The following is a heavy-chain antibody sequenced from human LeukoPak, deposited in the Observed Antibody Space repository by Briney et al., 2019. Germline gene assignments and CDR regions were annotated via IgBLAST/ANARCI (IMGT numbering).Heavy chain of an antibody. Sequence: GGSLRLSCAASGFTFSTYWMAWVRQAPGKGLEWVANIKGEKSARHQADSVKGRFTISRDNTQNSVYLQMSSLRGEDTAVYYCARDVGGSLDYWGQGTLVTVSS. CDR3: ARDVGGSLDY. CDR1: GFTFSTYW. J-gene: IGHJ4*02. V-gene: IGHV3-7*01. D-gene: IGHD1-26*01. CDR2: IKGEKSAR.